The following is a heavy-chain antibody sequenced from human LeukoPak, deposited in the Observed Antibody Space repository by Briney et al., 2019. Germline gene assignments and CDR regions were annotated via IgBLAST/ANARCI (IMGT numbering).Heavy chain of an antibody. CDR3: ARQLAAAGTAGFDY. J-gene: IGHJ4*02. Sequence: PSETLSLTCSVSGVSISYYYWTWIPQPAGKGLEWIGRIYTTGSTNYNPSLKSRVTMSVDTSKNQFSLKLSSVAAADTAVYYCARQLAAAGTAGFDYWGQGTLVTVSS. CDR2: IYTTGST. V-gene: IGHV4-4*07. D-gene: IGHD6-13*01. CDR1: GVSISYYY.